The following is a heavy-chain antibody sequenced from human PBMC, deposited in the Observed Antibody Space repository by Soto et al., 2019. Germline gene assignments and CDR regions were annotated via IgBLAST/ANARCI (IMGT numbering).Heavy chain of an antibody. CDR2: IYYSGST. J-gene: IGHJ4*02. CDR1: GGSINNYY. D-gene: IGHD3-22*01. CDR3: ASLDHYDISGIMGPDY. V-gene: IGHV4-59*08. Sequence: SDTLSLTCTVSGGSINNYYWSWIRQPPGKGLEWIGYIYYSGSTNYNPSLKSRVTISVDTSKNRFSLKLNSVTASDTAVYYCASLDHYDISGIMGPDYWGKGTLVTVS.